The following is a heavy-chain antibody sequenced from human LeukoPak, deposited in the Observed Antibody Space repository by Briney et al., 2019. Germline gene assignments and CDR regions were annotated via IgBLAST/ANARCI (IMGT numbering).Heavy chain of an antibody. D-gene: IGHD4-17*01. CDR2: ISSSSSTI. V-gene: IGHV3-48*01. Sequence: GGSLRLSCAASGFTFSSYSMNWVRQAPGKGLEWVSYISSSSSTIYYADSVKGRFTISRDNAKSSLYLQMNSLRAEDTAVYYCASLRSNYGDYLASDYWGQGTLVTVSS. J-gene: IGHJ4*02. CDR1: GFTFSSYS. CDR3: ASLRSNYGDYLASDY.